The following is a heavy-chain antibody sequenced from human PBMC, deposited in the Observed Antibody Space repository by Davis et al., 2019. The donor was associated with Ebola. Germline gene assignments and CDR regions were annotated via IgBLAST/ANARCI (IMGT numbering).Heavy chain of an antibody. Sequence: GGSLRLSCAASGFTFNSYGMQWVRQAPGKGLEWVAVISPDGSDKNYADSGRGRFTITRDNSKNTLDLQMNSLRAEDTAVYYCANSYYYGMDVWGQGTTVTVSS. J-gene: IGHJ6*02. CDR2: ISPDGSDK. CDR1: GFTFNSYG. CDR3: ANSYYYGMDV. V-gene: IGHV3-30*18.